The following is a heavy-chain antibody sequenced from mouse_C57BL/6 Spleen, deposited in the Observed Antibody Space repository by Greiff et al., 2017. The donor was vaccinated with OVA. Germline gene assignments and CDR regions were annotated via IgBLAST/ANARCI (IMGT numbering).Heavy chain of an antibody. J-gene: IGHJ2*01. CDR3: AKEGDSAYYFDY. CDR2: IWGDGST. D-gene: IGHD6-1*01. CDR1: GFSLTSYG. Sequence: QVQLQQSGPGLVAPSQSLSITCTVSGFSLTSYGVSWVRQPPGQGLEWLGVIWGDGSTTYHSALISRLSISKDNSKSQVFLKLNSLQTDDTATYYWAKEGDSAYYFDYWGQGTTLTVSS. V-gene: IGHV2-3*01.